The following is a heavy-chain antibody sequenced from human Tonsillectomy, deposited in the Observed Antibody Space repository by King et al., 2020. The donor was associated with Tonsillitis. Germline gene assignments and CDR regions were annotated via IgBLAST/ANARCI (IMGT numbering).Heavy chain of an antibody. D-gene: IGHD3-9*01. J-gene: IGHJ4*02. CDR3: AKEYYDILTGYYARPFDY. V-gene: IGHV3-23*04. CDR2: ISGSGGST. Sequence: VQLVESGGGLVQPGGSLRLSCAASGFTFSNYAMSWVRQAPGKGLEWVSAISGSGGSTNYADSEKGRFTISRDNSKNTLYLQVNSLRAEDTAVYYCAKEYYDILTGYYARPFDYWGQGTLVTVTS. CDR1: GFTFSNYA.